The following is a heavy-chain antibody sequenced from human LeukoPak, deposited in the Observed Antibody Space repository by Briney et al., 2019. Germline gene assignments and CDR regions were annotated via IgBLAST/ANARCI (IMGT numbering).Heavy chain of an antibody. CDR2: MNPNSGNT. CDR3: ARVGYDSSGYYHYYYYYMDV. J-gene: IGHJ6*03. D-gene: IGHD3-22*01. Sequence: ASVKVSCKASGYTFTSYDINWVRQATGQGLEWMGWMNPNSGNTGYAQKFQGRVTITRNTSISTAYMELSSLRSEDTAVYYCARVGYDSSGYYHYYYYYMDVWGKGTTVTISS. CDR1: GYTFTSYD. V-gene: IGHV1-8*03.